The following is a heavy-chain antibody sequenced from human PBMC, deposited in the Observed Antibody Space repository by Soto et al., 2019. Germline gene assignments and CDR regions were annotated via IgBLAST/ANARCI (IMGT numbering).Heavy chain of an antibody. V-gene: IGHV1-2*04. J-gene: IGHJ6*02. CDR3: ARAIFVFWSGYWDYYYYYGMDV. D-gene: IGHD3-3*01. CDR2: INPNSGGT. CDR1: GYTFTGYY. Sequence: ASVKVSCKASGYTFTGYYMHWVRQAPGQGLEWMGWINPNSGGTNYAQKFQGWVTMTRDTSISTAYMELSRLRSDDTAVYYCARAIFVFWSGYWDYYYYYGMDVWGQGTTVTVSS.